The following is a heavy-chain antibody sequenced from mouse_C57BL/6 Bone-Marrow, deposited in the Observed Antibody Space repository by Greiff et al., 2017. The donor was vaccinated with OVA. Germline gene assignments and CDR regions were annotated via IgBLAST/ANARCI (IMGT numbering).Heavy chain of an antibody. V-gene: IGHV1-69*01. CDR3: AREDSNYPYFDV. Sequence: VKLQQPGAELVMPGASVKLSCKASGYTFTSYWMHWVKQRPGQGLEWIGELDPSDSYTNYKQKFKGKSTLTVDKSTSTAYMQLSSLTSEDSAVYYCAREDSNYPYFDVWGTGTTVTVSS. D-gene: IGHD2-5*01. CDR1: GYTFTSYW. CDR2: LDPSDSYT. J-gene: IGHJ1*03.